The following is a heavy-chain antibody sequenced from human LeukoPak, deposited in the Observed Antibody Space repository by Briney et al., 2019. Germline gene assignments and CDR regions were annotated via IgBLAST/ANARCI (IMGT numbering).Heavy chain of an antibody. CDR2: ISYDGSNK. V-gene: IGHV3-30*18. J-gene: IGHJ4*02. Sequence: LPGGSLRLSCAASGFTFSSYGMHWVRQAPGKGLEWVAVISYDGSNKYYADSVKGRFTISRDNSENTLYLQMKSLRDEDTAVYYCAKVLFNYGSGSYRTEYFDYWGQGTLVTVSS. CDR1: GFTFSSYG. CDR3: AKVLFNYGSGSYRTEYFDY. D-gene: IGHD3-10*01.